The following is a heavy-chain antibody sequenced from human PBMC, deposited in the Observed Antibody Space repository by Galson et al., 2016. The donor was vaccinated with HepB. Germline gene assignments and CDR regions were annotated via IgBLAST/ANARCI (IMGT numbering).Heavy chain of an antibody. D-gene: IGHD2-8*01. Sequence: SVKVSCKASGYRFTSYGISWVRQAPGQGLEWMGWISGYNGDTKYAQKVQGRVTVTTDTSTSTASMELRSLRSDDTAVYYCARDRPYSYCTNGVCYGFDYWGQGTLVTVSS. CDR3: ARDRPYSYCTNGVCYGFDY. CDR2: ISGYNGDT. CDR1: GYRFTSYG. J-gene: IGHJ4*02. V-gene: IGHV1-18*01.